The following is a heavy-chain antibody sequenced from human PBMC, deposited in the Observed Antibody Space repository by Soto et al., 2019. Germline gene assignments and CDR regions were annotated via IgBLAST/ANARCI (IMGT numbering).Heavy chain of an antibody. D-gene: IGHD1-1*01. J-gene: IGHJ3*02. V-gene: IGHV3-33*01. CDR1: GFTFSSYG. CDR2: IWYDGSNK. CDR3: ARSEERRVAFDI. Sequence: GGSLRLSCAASGFTFSSYGMHWVRQAPGKGLEWVAVIWYDGSNKYYADSVKGRFTISRDNSKNTLYLQMNSLRAEDTAVYYCARSEERRVAFDIWGQGTMVTVSS.